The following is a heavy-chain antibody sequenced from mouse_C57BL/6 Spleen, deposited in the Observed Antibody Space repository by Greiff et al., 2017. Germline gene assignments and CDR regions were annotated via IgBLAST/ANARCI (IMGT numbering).Heavy chain of an antibody. CDR3: ARGYGYHSFDY. Sequence: EVMLQQSGPELVKPGASVKISCKASGYTFTDYYMNWVKQSHGKSLEWIGDINPNNGGTSYNQKFKGKATLPVDKSSSTAYMELRSLTSEDSAVYYWARGYGYHSFDYWGQGATLTVSS. CDR2: INPNNGGT. V-gene: IGHV1-26*01. CDR1: GYTFTDYY. D-gene: IGHD2-2*01. J-gene: IGHJ2*01.